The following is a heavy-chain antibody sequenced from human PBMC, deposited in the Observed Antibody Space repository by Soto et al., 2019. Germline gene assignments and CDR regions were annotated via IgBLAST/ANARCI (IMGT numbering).Heavy chain of an antibody. CDR2: ISYDGSNK. V-gene: IGHV3-30-3*01. Sequence: QVQLVESGGGVVQPGRSLRLSCAASGFTFSSYAMHWVRQAPGKGLEWVAVISYDGSNKYYADSVKGRFTISRDNSKNTLYLQMNSLRAEDTAVYYCARDLSDTAMTNFDYWGQGTLVTVSS. D-gene: IGHD5-18*01. CDR3: ARDLSDTAMTNFDY. J-gene: IGHJ4*02. CDR1: GFTFSSYA.